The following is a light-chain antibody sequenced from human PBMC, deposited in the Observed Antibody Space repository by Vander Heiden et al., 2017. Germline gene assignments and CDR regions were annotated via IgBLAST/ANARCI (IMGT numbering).Light chain of an antibody. V-gene: IGKV1-5*03. CDR1: QSLSSW. CDR2: KAS. Sequence: IQLTQSPSTLSASVGDRVTITCRASQSLSSWLAWYQQKPGKAPKVLIYKASTLESGVPSRFSGNGSGTEFTLTISSLQPDDFATYYCQQYSRYSTFGQGTKVEIK. J-gene: IGKJ1*01. CDR3: QQYSRYST.